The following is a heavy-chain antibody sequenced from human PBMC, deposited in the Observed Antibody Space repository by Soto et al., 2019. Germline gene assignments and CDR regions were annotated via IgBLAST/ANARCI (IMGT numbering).Heavy chain of an antibody. CDR2: IYNDGTYS. CDR3: TRGPRPISTGTGAY. CDR1: GFIFKMYW. J-gene: IGHJ4*02. D-gene: IGHD3-10*01. V-gene: IGHV3-74*01. Sequence: EVQLVESGGGLVPPGGPVRLSCAASGFIFKMYWLHWVRQSPGRGLVWISRIYNDGTYSDYADSVRARFTISRDNVNDTLYLQMNNLRAEDSGLYYCTRGPRPISTGTGAYWGQGTQVTVSS.